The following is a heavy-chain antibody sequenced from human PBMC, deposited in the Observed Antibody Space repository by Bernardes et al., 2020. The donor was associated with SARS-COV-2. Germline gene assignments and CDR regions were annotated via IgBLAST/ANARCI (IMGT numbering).Heavy chain of an antibody. CDR1: GFTFDDYA. CDR3: ARDSRRFGELSYYDYYYGMDV. D-gene: IGHD3-10*01. CDR2: ITWNSANI. Sequence: SLRLSCAASGFTFDDYAMHWVRQVPGKGLEWVSCITWNSANIGYADSVKGRFTISRDNAKNSLYLQMNSLRAEDTALYYCARDSRRFGELSYYDYYYGMDVWGQGTTVTVSS. J-gene: IGHJ6*02. V-gene: IGHV3-9*01.